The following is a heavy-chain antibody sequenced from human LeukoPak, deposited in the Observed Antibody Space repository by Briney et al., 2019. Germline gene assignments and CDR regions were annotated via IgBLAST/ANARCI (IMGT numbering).Heavy chain of an antibody. V-gene: IGHV4-39*01. CDR3: ARPSSYSYGYNY. CDR2: IYYSGST. J-gene: IGHJ4*02. CDR1: GGSISSSSYH. D-gene: IGHD5-18*01. Sequence: SETLSLTCAVYGGSISSSSYHWGWIRQPPGKGLEWIGSIYYSGSTYYNPSLKSRVTISVDTSKNQFSLKLSSVTAADTAVYYCARPSSYSYGYNYWGQGTLVTVSS.